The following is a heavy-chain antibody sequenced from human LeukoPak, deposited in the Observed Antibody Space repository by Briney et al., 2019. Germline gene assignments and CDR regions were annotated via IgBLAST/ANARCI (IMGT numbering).Heavy chain of an antibody. CDR2: IYHSGST. CDR3: ARCSSSSWYGRTFDP. Sequence: SETLSLTCAVSGGSISSSNWWGWVRQPPGKGLEWIGEIYHSGSTNYNPSLKSRVTISVDKSENQFSLKLSSVTAADTAVYYCARCSSSSWYGRTFDPWGQGTLVTVSS. J-gene: IGHJ5*02. D-gene: IGHD6-13*01. CDR1: GGSISSSNW. V-gene: IGHV4-4*02.